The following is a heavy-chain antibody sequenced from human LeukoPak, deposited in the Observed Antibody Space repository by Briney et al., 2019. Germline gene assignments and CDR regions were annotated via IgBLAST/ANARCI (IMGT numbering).Heavy chain of an antibody. V-gene: IGHV3-23*01. D-gene: IGHD3-16*01. CDR2: ILDSGYST. Sequence: GGSLRLSCAASGFTFSSYAMSWVRQAPGKGLEWVSGILDSGYSTYYANSVKGRFTISRDNSNNTLYLQMNSLRAEDTAVYYCAKLGGHLLHNYVGVWGKGTTVAVSS. J-gene: IGHJ6*03. CDR1: GFTFSSYA. CDR3: AKLGGHLLHNYVGV.